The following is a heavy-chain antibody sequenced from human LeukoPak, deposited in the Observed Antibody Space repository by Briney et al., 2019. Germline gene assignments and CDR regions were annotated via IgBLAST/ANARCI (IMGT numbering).Heavy chain of an antibody. D-gene: IGHD5-18*01. CDR2: IYHSGST. J-gene: IGHJ4*02. CDR1: GGSISSSNW. CDR3: ARGRYSYGPHYFDY. Sequence: PSETLSLTCAVSGGSISSSNWWSWVRQPPGKGLEWIGEIYHSGSTNYNPSLKSRVTISVDKSKSQFSLKLSSVTAADTAVYYCARGRYSYGPHYFDYWGQGTLVTVSS. V-gene: IGHV4-4*02.